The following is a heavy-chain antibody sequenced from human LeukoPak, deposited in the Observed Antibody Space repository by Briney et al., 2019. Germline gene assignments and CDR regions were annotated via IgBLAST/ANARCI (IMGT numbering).Heavy chain of an antibody. CDR1: GGAISRRY. CDR2: IYYSGST. J-gene: IGHJ4*02. Sequence: SETLSLTCIVSGGAISRRYWSWVRQPPGKGLEWIGYIYYSGSTKYNPSLKSRVTISVDTSKNQFSLKLSSVTAADTAVYYCARDIEAVGATLYFDYWGQGTLVTVSS. CDR3: ARDIEAVGATLYFDY. V-gene: IGHV4-59*11. D-gene: IGHD1-26*01.